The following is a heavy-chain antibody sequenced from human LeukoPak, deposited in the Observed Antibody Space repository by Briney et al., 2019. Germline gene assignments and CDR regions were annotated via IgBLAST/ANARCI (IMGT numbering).Heavy chain of an antibody. CDR2: IRYDGRSE. J-gene: IGHJ4*02. Sequence: HSGGSLRLSCAASEFIFSDYDMHWVREAPGKGLEWVALIRYDGRSEYYSGYMQGRFTISRDNSKNNLFLNMNNLGPEDTAVYFCARTRLGTSTSFYFDLWGQGTLVTVSS. D-gene: IGHD1-26*01. CDR1: EFIFSDYD. CDR3: ARTRLGTSTSFYFDL. V-gene: IGHV3-30*02.